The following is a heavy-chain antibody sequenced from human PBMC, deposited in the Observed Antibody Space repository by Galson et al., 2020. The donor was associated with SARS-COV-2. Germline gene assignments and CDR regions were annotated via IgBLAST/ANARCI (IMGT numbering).Heavy chain of an antibody. CDR1: GYTFTNYW. CDR2: IYPEDSDT. D-gene: IGHD3-10*01. J-gene: IGHJ2*01. V-gene: IGHV5-51*01. CDR3: AITGNLVRGPRGYCDV. Sequence: GESLKISCQGSGYTFTNYWIAWVRQMPGKGLEWMGIIYPEDSDTRYSPPFEGQVTISADKSISTAYLQWSSLKASDTAMYCCAITGNLVRGPRGYCDVWGRGTLGTVSS.